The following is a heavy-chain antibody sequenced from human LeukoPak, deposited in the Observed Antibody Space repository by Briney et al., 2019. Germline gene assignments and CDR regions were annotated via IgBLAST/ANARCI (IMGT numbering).Heavy chain of an antibody. J-gene: IGHJ4*02. V-gene: IGHV4-39*01. D-gene: IGHD1-26*01. Sequence: SETLSLTCTVSGGSISSSSYYWGWIRQPPGKGLEWIGSIYYSGSTYYNPSLKSRVTISVDTSKNQFSLKLGSVTAADTAVYYCARKYSGSYLHHFDYWGQGTLVTVSS. CDR1: GGSISSSSYY. CDR3: ARKYSGSYLHHFDY. CDR2: IYYSGST.